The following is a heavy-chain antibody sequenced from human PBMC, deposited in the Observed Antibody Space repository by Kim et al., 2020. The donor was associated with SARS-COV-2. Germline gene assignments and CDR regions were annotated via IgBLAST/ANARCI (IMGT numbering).Heavy chain of an antibody. CDR1: GGSISSYY. J-gene: IGHJ5*02. V-gene: IGHV4-59*13. Sequence: SETLSLTCTVSGGSISSYYWSWIRQPPGKGLEWIGYIYYSGSTNYNPSLKSRVTISVDTSKNQFSLKLSSVTAADTAVYYCARGVLRLGMYNWFDPWGQGTLVTVSS. CDR2: IYYSGST. D-gene: IGHD1-26*01. CDR3: ARGVLRLGMYNWFDP.